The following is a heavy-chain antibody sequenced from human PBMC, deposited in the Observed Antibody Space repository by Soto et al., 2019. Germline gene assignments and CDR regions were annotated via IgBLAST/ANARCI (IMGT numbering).Heavy chain of an antibody. D-gene: IGHD2-15*01. Sequence: SETLSLTCTFSGGSIISYYWSWIRQPPGKGLEWIGYIYYSGSTNYNPSLKSRVTISVDTSKNQFSLKLSSVTAADTAVYYCARGRAGCSGGSCYPEWFDPWGQGTLVTVSS. CDR2: IYYSGST. J-gene: IGHJ5*02. V-gene: IGHV4-59*01. CDR1: GGSIISYY. CDR3: ARGRAGCSGGSCYPEWFDP.